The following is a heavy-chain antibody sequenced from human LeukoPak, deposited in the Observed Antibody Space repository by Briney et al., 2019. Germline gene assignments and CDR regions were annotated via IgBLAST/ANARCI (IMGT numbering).Heavy chain of an antibody. CDR2: ISGSGTNT. Sequence: GESLRLSCAASGFTFSSYAMSWVRQAPGKGLEWVSAISGSGTNTYYADSVKGRVTISRDNAKNSLYLQMNSLRAEDTAVYYCAGPMGPAAIFGFDYWGQGTLVTVSS. CDR1: GFTFSSYA. CDR3: AGPMGPAAIFGFDY. J-gene: IGHJ4*02. D-gene: IGHD2-2*01. V-gene: IGHV3-23*01.